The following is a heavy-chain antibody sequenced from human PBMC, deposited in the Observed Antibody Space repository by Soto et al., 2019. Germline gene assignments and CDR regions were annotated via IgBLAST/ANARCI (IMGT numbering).Heavy chain of an antibody. J-gene: IGHJ6*01. V-gene: IGHV3-23*01. CDR1: GFTFNHYA. CDR2: VSGSGGST. CDR3: AKDSTVTTALYFYYYGFDV. D-gene: IGHD4-17*01. Sequence: VQLLESGGGLVQPGGSLRLACTASGFTFNHYAMSWVRQAPGKGLEGVSAVSGSGGSTKYADSVEGRFIISRDNSNSTLYLQMDSLRGEDTAVYYCAKDSTVTTALYFYYYGFDVWGQGTTVTISS.